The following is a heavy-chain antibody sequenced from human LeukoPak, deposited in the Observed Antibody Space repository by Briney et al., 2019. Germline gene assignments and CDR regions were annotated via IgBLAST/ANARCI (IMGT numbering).Heavy chain of an antibody. CDR2: ISGSGGST. CDR3: AKSAMVLYYYYGMDV. CDR1: GFTFSSYA. V-gene: IGHV3-23*01. D-gene: IGHD5-18*01. J-gene: IGHJ6*02. Sequence: GGSLRLSCAASGFTFSSYAMSWVRQAPGKGLEWVSAISGSGGSTYYADSVKGRFTISRDNSKNTLYLQMKSLRAEDTAVYYCAKSAMVLYYYYGMDVWGQGTTVTVSS.